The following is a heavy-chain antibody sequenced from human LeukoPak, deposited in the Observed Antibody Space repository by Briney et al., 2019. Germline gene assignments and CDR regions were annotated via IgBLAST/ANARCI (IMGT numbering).Heavy chain of an antibody. CDR2: LYSGGST. Sequence: PGGSLSLSCEGSGFSVSNHYMNWVRQAPGKGLEWDSILYSGGSTYYADSVKGRFTVTRDSSKNILYLHINSLRAEDTAVYYCARDRRWLQLYFDYWGQGTLVTVSS. D-gene: IGHD5-24*01. CDR3: ARDRRWLQLYFDY. J-gene: IGHJ4*02. CDR1: GFSVSNHY. V-gene: IGHV3-53*01.